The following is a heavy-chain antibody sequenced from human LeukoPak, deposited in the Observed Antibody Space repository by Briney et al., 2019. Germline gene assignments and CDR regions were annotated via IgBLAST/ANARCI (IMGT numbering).Heavy chain of an antibody. J-gene: IGHJ4*02. CDR3: ARGSPFGESDFDY. V-gene: IGHV1-8*01. CDR1: GYTFTSYD. CDR2: MNPNSGNT. D-gene: IGHD3-10*01. Sequence: GASVKVSCKPSGYTFTSYDINWVRQATGHGLEWMGWMNPNSGNTGYAQKFQGRVTMTRNTSISTAYMELSSLRSEDTAVYYCARGSPFGESDFDYWGQGTLVTVSS.